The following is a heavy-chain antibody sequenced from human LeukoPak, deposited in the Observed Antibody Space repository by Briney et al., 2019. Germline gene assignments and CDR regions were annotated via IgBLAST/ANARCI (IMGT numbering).Heavy chain of an antibody. D-gene: IGHD5-12*01. V-gene: IGHV3-7*01. CDR3: ARDSRGYRPGEIDY. Sequence: PGGSLRLSCAASGFPFSSYWMSWVRQAPGKGLEWVANIKQDGSEKYYVDSVKGRFTISRDNAKNSLYLQMNSLRAEDTAVYYCARDSRGYRPGEIDYWGQGTLVTVSS. CDR2: IKQDGSEK. CDR1: GFPFSSYW. J-gene: IGHJ4*02.